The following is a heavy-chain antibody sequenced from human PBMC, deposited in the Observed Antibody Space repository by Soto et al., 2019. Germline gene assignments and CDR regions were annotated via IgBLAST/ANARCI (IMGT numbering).Heavy chain of an antibody. CDR3: AKDGDSDPFDY. J-gene: IGHJ4*02. D-gene: IGHD4-17*01. Sequence: QLQLQESGPGLVKPSETLSLTCTVSGGSISSSSYYWGWILQPPGKGLEWIGSIYYSGSTYYNPSLKSRVTISVDTSKNQCSLKLSSVTAADTAVYYCAKDGDSDPFDYWGQGTLVTVSS. V-gene: IGHV4-39*02. CDR1: GGSISSSSYY. CDR2: IYYSGST.